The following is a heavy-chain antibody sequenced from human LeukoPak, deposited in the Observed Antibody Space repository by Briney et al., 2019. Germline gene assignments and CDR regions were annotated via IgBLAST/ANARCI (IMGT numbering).Heavy chain of an antibody. D-gene: IGHD2-2*01. CDR2: IYSSGNT. J-gene: IGHJ4*02. V-gene: IGHV4-4*07. CDR3: ARDSLNRPSWGPRFDY. Sequence: ASETLSLTCAVSGGSMSTYYWSWIRQPAEKGLEWIGRIYSSGNTNYNPSLKSRVTMSIDTSKNQFSLNLNSVTAADTALYYCARDSLNRPSWGPRFDYWGQGILVIVSS. CDR1: GGSMSTYY.